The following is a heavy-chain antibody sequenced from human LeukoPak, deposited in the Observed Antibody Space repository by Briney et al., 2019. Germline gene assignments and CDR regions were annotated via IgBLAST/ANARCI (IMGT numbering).Heavy chain of an antibody. CDR3: VRNGYYSLDY. CDR2: IYHTGST. J-gene: IGHJ4*02. CDR1: SGSISSSNW. Sequence: SGTLSLTCAVSSGSISSSNWWNWVRQPPGKGLEWIGEIYHTGSTTYNPSLRSRVTISVDKSKNQFSLRLNSVTAADTAVYYCVRNGYYSLDYWGQGTLVTVSS. D-gene: IGHD3-10*01. V-gene: IGHV4-4*02.